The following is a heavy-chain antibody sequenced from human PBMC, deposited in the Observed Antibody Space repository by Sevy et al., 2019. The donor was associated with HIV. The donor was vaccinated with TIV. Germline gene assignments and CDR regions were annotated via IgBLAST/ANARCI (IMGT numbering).Heavy chain of an antibody. D-gene: IGHD2-15*01. CDR2: ISGSGGRT. Sequence: GGSLRLSCAASGFTFRSYVMSWVRQAPGKGLEWVSGISGSGGRTYYADSVKGRFTISRDNSKNTLYLQMNSLRAEDTAVYYCAKAKTVAAGFDYWGQGTLVTVSS. CDR1: GFTFRSYV. V-gene: IGHV3-23*01. CDR3: AKAKTVAAGFDY. J-gene: IGHJ4*02.